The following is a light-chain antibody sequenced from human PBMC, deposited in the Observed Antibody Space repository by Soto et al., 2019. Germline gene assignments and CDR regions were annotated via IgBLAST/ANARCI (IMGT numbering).Light chain of an antibody. CDR3: QQFNSYPGGFT. J-gene: IGKJ3*01. Sequence: AIQLTQSPSSLSASVGDRVTITCRASQGISSALAWYQQKPGKAPKLLIYDASSLESGVPSRFSGSGSGTDFTLTIISLQPEDFATYYCQQFNSYPGGFTFGPGT. CDR2: DAS. V-gene: IGKV1-13*02. CDR1: QGISSA.